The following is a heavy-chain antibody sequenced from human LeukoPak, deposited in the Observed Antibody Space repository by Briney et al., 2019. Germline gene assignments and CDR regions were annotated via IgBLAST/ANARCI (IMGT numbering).Heavy chain of an antibody. Sequence: GGSLRLSCAASGFTFDDYAMHWVRQAPGKGLEWVSGISWNSGSIGYADSVKGRFTISRDNAKNSLYLQMSSLRAEDTALYYCAKDRLTDDSSGYFWFDPWGQGTLVTVSS. CDR2: ISWNSGSI. J-gene: IGHJ5*02. D-gene: IGHD3-22*01. V-gene: IGHV3-9*01. CDR1: GFTFDDYA. CDR3: AKDRLTDDSSGYFWFDP.